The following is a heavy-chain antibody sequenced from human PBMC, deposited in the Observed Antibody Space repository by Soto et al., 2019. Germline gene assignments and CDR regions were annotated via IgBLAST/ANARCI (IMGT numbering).Heavy chain of an antibody. CDR2: IKQDGSEK. CDR1: GFTFSSYW. Sequence: PLGGSLRLSCAASGFTFSSYWMSWVRQAPGKGLEWVANIKQDGSEKYYVDSVKGRFTISRDNAKNSLYLQMNSLRAEDTAVYYCARGGFLEWLIPRYYYYYYMDVWGKGTTVTVSS. J-gene: IGHJ6*03. D-gene: IGHD3-3*01. V-gene: IGHV3-7*01. CDR3: ARGGFLEWLIPRYYYYYYMDV.